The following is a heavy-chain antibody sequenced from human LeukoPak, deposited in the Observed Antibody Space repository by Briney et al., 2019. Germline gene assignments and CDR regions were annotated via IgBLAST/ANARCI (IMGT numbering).Heavy chain of an antibody. CDR2: IYSGSST. V-gene: IGHV3-66*01. Sequence: GGSLRLSCAASGFTVSSNYMSWVRQAPGKGLEWVSVIYSGSSTYYADSVKGRFTISRDNSKNTLYLQMNSLRAEDTAVYYCARDAPHAEYFQHWGQGTLVTVSS. CDR3: ARDAPHAEYFQH. CDR1: GFTVSSNY. J-gene: IGHJ1*01.